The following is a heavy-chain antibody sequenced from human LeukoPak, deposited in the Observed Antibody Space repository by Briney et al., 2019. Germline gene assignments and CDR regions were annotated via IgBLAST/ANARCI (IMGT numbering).Heavy chain of an antibody. CDR3: ARDREFDL. V-gene: IGHV4-59*01. Sequence: PSETLSLTCTVSGGSISSYYWSWIRQPPGKGLEWTGYIYYSGSTNYNPSLKSRVTISVDTSKNQFSLKLSSVTAADTAVYYCARDREFDLWGRGTLVTVSS. CDR1: GGSISSYY. CDR2: IYYSGST. D-gene: IGHD1-26*01. J-gene: IGHJ2*01.